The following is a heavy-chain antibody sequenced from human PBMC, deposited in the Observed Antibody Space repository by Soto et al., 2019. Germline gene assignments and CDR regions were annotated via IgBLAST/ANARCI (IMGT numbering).Heavy chain of an antibody. V-gene: IGHV1-8*01. Sequence: ASVKVSCKASGYTFTSYDINWVRQATGQGLEWMGWMNPNSGNTGYAQKFQGRVTMTRNTSISTAYMELSSLRSEDTAVYYCARDYYDSSGSITPNWFDLWGQGTLVTVSS. CDR3: ARDYYDSSGSITPNWFDL. J-gene: IGHJ5*02. CDR1: GYTFTSYD. D-gene: IGHD3-22*01. CDR2: MNPNSGNT.